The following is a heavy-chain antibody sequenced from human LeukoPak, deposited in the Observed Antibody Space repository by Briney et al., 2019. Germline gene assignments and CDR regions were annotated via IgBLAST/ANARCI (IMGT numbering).Heavy chain of an antibody. CDR3: ARPHRGTTNQFDY. CDR2: IYPGDSDT. J-gene: IGHJ4*02. V-gene: IGHV5-51*01. D-gene: IGHD3-16*01. Sequence: GESLKISCKGSGYSFTSYWIGWVRQMPGKGLKWMGIIYPGDSDTRYSPSFQGQVTISADKSISTAYLQWSSLRASDTAMYYCARPHRGTTNQFDYWGQGTLVTVSS. CDR1: GYSFTSYW.